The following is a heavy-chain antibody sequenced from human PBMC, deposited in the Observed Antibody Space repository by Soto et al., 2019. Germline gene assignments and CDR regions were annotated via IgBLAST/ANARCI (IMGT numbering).Heavy chain of an antibody. D-gene: IGHD3-10*01. J-gene: IGHJ6*03. CDR2: IKQDGSVK. CDR1: GFTFSSYW. Sequence: EVQLVESGGGLVQPGGSLRLSCAASGFTFSSYWMSWVRQAPGKGLEWVANIKQDGSVKYYVDSVKGRFTISRDNARNSRYLEMNSLRAEDTAVYYCARGVDYYGAGSSGAMDVWGKGTTVTVSS. CDR3: ARGVDYYGAGSSGAMDV. V-gene: IGHV3-7*01.